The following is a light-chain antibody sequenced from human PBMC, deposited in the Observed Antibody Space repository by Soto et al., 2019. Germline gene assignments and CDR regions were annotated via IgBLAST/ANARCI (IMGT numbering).Light chain of an antibody. CDR2: DVS. CDR3: ASYTTSSPYV. V-gene: IGLV2-14*01. Sequence: QSVLTQPASVSGSPGQSIAISCTGTGSDVGGYSYVSWYQQQPGKAPKLVISDVSNRPSGVSDRFSGSKSGNTASLTISGLQTEDEADYYCASYTTSSPYVFGTGTKVTVL. CDR1: GSDVGGYSY. J-gene: IGLJ1*01.